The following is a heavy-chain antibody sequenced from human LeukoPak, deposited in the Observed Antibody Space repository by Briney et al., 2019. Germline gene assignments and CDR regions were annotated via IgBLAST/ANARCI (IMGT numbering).Heavy chain of an antibody. D-gene: IGHD4-17*01. CDR2: VSNDGSDK. J-gene: IGHJ4*02. Sequence: GGSLRLSCAASGFSFSSYGIHWVRQAPGKGLEWVAVVSNDGSDKNYADSVKGRFTISRDNSKNALYLQPNSLRAEDTAIYYCAKPYGDYYSTPYDYWGQGTLVTVSS. V-gene: IGHV3-30*18. CDR3: AKPYGDYYSTPYDY. CDR1: GFSFSSYG.